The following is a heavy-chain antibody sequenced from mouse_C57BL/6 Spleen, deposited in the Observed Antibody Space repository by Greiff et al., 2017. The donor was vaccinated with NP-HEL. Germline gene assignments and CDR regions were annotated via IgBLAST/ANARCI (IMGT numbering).Heavy chain of an antibody. CDR1: GYTFTDYY. D-gene: IGHD1-2*01. CDR2: INPYNGGT. Sequence: EVQLQQSGPVLVKPGASVKMSCKASGYTFTDYYINWVKQSHGKSLEWIGVINPYNGGTSYNQKFKGKATLTVDKSSSTAYMELNSLTSEDSAVYYCARSILRDYAMDYWGQGTSVTVSS. J-gene: IGHJ4*01. CDR3: ARSILRDYAMDY. V-gene: IGHV1-19*01.